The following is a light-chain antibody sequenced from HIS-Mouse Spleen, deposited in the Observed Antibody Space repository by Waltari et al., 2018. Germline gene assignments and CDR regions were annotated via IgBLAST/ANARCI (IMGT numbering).Light chain of an antibody. CDR3: QSYDSSLSGYV. CDR1: SSNIGAGYD. Sequence: QSVLTQPPSVSGAPGQRVTISCTGSSSNIGAGYDVHWYQQLPGTAPKLLIYGNSKRPSGVPDRFSDSKSGTSASLAITGLQAEDEADYYCQSYDSSLSGYVFGTGTKVTVL. V-gene: IGLV1-40*01. CDR2: GNS. J-gene: IGLJ1*01.